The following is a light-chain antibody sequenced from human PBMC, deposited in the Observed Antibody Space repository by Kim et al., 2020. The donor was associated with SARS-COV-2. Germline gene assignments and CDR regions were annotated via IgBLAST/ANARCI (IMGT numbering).Light chain of an antibody. CDR2: GAS. J-gene: IGKJ4*01. CDR1: QSVNIN. V-gene: IGKV3-15*01. CDR3: QQSNNWPLT. Sequence: EIVMTQSPATLSMSPGERATLSCRASQSVNINLAWYQQRPGQPPRLLIYGASTSATNIPARFTGGGSGTEFTLTISSLQPEDFAVYYCQQSNNWPLTFGGGTKVDIK.